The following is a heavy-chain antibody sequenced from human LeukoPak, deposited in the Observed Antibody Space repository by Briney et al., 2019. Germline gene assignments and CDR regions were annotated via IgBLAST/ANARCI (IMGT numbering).Heavy chain of an antibody. V-gene: IGHV4-34*01. CDR2: INHTGST. Sequence: SETLSLTCAVYGGSFSGYYWSWIRQPPGKGLEWIGEINHTGSTNYNPSLKSRVTISVDTSKNQFSLKLSSVTAADTAVYYCARVGTTLGTPYYWSQGTLVTVSS. J-gene: IGHJ4*02. CDR1: GGSFSGYY. CDR3: ARVGTTLGTPYY. D-gene: IGHD4-23*01.